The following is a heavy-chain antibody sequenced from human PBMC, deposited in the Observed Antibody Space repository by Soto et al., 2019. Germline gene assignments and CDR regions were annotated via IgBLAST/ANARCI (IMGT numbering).Heavy chain of an antibody. D-gene: IGHD3-10*01. V-gene: IGHV1-69*02. Sequence: SVKVSCKASGGTFSSYTISWGRQAPGQGLEWMGRIIPILGIANYAQKFQDRVTITADKSTSTAYMELSSLRSEDTAVYYCARHEIVGEGSFTNWFDPWGQGTLVTVSS. CDR2: IIPILGIA. CDR1: GGTFSSYT. J-gene: IGHJ5*02. CDR3: ARHEIVGEGSFTNWFDP.